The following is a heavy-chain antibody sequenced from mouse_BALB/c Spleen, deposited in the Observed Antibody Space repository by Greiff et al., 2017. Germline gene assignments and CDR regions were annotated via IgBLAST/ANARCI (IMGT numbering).Heavy chain of an antibody. J-gene: IGHJ4*01. CDR3: ARWGLRGAMDY. Sequence: EVQLVESGGGLVQPGGSRKLSCAASGFTFSSFGMHWVRQAPEKGLEWVAYISSGSSTIYYADTVKGRFTISRDNPKNTLFLQMTSLRSEDTAMYYCARWGLRGAMDYGGQGTAVTVSS. V-gene: IGHV5-17*02. CDR1: GFTFSSFG. D-gene: IGHD2-2*01. CDR2: ISSGSSTI.